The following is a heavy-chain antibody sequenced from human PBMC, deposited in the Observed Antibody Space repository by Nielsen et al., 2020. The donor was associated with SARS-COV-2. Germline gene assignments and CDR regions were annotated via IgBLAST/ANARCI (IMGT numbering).Heavy chain of an antibody. V-gene: IGHV1-3*01. CDR3: ARDQTSVTLFGLMISYDAFDI. Sequence: ASVQVSCKASGYTFTSYIIHWVRQAPRQRLEWMGWINAGNGKTEFSQKFQGRVTITRDTSASTVYMELSSLRSEDTAVYYCARDQTSVTLFGLMISYDAFDIWGRGTTVTVSS. CDR1: GYTFTSYI. CDR2: INAGNGKT. D-gene: IGHD3-3*01. J-gene: IGHJ3*02.